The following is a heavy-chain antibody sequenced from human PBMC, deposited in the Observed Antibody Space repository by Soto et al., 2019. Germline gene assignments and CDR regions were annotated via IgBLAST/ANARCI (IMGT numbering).Heavy chain of an antibody. CDR1: SGSIRSSNW. D-gene: IGHD3-10*01. V-gene: IGHV4-4*02. CDR2: IYHSGST. J-gene: IGHJ4*02. Sequence: QVQLQESGPGLVKPSGTLSLTCAVSSGSIRSSNWWSWVRQPPGKGLEWIGEIYHSGSTNYNPSLRSRFIRSVDKSESQCSLQLSSVTAADTAVYYCAREQVGDYGSGLGYFDYWGQGTLVTGSS. CDR3: AREQVGDYGSGLGYFDY.